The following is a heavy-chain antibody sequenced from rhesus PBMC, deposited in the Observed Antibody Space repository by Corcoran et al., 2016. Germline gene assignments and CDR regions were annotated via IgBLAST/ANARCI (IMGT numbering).Heavy chain of an antibody. J-gene: IGHJ5-2*02. CDR3: ARPGFSLDV. CDR1: GYIFTSYS. D-gene: IGHD3-9*01. CDR2: MNRNNGKT. Sequence: QVQLVQSGAEVKKPGASVKLSCKVSGYIFTSYSINWARKAPGQGLERRGWMNRNNGKTGYEQSVEGRVNITRDTSTSTAYMELSSLRSEDTAVYYSARPGFSLDVWGRGVLVTVSS. V-gene: IGHV1-200*01.